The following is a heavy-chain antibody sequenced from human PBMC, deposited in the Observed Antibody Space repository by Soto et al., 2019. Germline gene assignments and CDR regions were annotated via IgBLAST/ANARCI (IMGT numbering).Heavy chain of an antibody. CDR2: ISAYNGNT. D-gene: IGHD2-15*01. V-gene: IGHV1-18*01. CDR1: GYTFTNYA. Sequence: QVQLVQSGAEVKKPGASVKVSCKASGYTFTNYAFSWVRQAPGQGLEWMGWISAYNGNTNYPQKLQGRVTMTTDTTKSTAYMELRSLRSDDTAVSYCARDLAATWPFDCWGQGTLVTVSA. J-gene: IGHJ4*02. CDR3: ARDLAATWPFDC.